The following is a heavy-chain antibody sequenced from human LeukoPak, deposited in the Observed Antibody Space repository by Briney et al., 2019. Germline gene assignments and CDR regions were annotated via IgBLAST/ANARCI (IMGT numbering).Heavy chain of an antibody. D-gene: IGHD2-15*01. CDR1: GGSISSSSYY. Sequence: SETLSLTCTVSGGSISSSSYYWGWIRQPPGKGLEWIGSIYYSGSTYYNPSLKSRVIISVDTSKNQFSLKLSSVTAADTAVYYCARDPTPLGYCSGGSCSVWGQGTLVTVSS. CDR3: ARDPTPLGYCSGGSCSV. J-gene: IGHJ4*02. CDR2: IYYSGST. V-gene: IGHV4-39*02.